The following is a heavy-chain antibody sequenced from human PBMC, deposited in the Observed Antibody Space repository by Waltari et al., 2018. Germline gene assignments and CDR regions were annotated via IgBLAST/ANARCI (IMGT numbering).Heavy chain of an antibody. V-gene: IGHV4-39*01. CDR2: IYYSGST. J-gene: IGHJ3*02. Sequence: QLQLQESGPGLVKPSETLSLTCTVSGGSISSSSYYWGWIRQPPGKGLEWIGSIYYSGSTYYTPSLKSRVTISVDTSKNQFSLKLSSVTAADTAVYYCASLSPKVGVMRAFDIWGQGTMVTVSS. CDR1: GGSISSSSYY. CDR3: ASLSPKVGVMRAFDI. D-gene: IGHD3-16*01.